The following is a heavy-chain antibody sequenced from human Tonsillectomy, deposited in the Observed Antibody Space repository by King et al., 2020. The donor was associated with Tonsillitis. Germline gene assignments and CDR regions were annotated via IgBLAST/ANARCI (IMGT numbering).Heavy chain of an antibody. CDR1: GYTFTDYY. CDR3: GRSGYSSGGAFDY. J-gene: IGHJ4*02. CDR2: LNPNGGGT. D-gene: IGHD6-19*01. V-gene: IGHV1-2*02. Sequence: QLVQSGAGVEKPGASVKVSCKASGYTFTDYYMHWVRQAPGQGLEWMGWLNPNGGGTSYAQKFQDRVTMTRDTSINTAYMELSRLRSDDTAVYYCGRSGYSSGGAFDYWGQGTLITVSS.